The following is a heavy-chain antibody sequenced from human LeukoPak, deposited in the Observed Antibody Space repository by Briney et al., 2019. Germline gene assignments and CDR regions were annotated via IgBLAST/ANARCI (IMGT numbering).Heavy chain of an antibody. D-gene: IGHD7-27*01. CDR1: GFTFSSYW. Sequence: PGGSLRLSCAASGFTFSSYWMNWVRQAPGKGLEWVSYISGSSDNIQYADSVKGRFTISRDNAKSSLYLQMNSLRDEDTAVYFCARDLNWAFDYWGQGTLVTVSS. V-gene: IGHV3-48*02. CDR2: ISGSSDNI. CDR3: ARDLNWAFDY. J-gene: IGHJ4*02.